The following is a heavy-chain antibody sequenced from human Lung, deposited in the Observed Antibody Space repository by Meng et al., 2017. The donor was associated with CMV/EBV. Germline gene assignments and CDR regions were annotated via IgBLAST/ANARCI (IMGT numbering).Heavy chain of an antibody. CDR3: ARGDGGNGSDY. V-gene: IGHV1-46*01. CDR1: GYTFTNYY. CDR2: INPSGGST. D-gene: IGHD4-23*01. Sequence: QVQLGPSGAEVKKPGASVKVSCKASGYTFTNYYMHWVRQAPGQGLEWMGVINPSGGSTNYAQKFQGRLTMTRDTSTSTVYMELSSLRSEDTAVYYCARGDGGNGSDYWGQGTLVTVSS. J-gene: IGHJ4*02.